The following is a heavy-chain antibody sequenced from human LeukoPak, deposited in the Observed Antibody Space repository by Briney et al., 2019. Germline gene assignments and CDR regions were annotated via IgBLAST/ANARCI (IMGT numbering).Heavy chain of an antibody. CDR3: ARGTEVLRYFDWLLD. CDR1: GGTFSSYA. Sequence: ASVKVSCKASGGTFSSYAISWVRQAPGQWLEWMGGIIPIFGTANYAQKFQGRVTITADESTSTAYMELSSLRSEDTAVYYCARGTEVLRYFDWLLDWGQGTLVTVSS. CDR2: IIPIFGTA. V-gene: IGHV1-69*13. J-gene: IGHJ4*02. D-gene: IGHD3-9*01.